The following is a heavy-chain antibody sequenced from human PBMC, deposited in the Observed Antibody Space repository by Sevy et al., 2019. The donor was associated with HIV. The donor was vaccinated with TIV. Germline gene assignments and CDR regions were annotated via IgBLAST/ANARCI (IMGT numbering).Heavy chain of an antibody. Sequence: GGSLRLSCAASGFIVTSHYMAWVRQAPGKGLEWVSSIYTGGGTYYADSVKGRFTISRDNSKNTLYLQMNSLSAEDTAFYYCARVPRYDEPYYFDYWGQGALVTASS. J-gene: IGHJ4*02. D-gene: IGHD3-3*01. V-gene: IGHV3-53*01. CDR2: IYTGGGT. CDR3: ARVPRYDEPYYFDY. CDR1: GFIVTSHY.